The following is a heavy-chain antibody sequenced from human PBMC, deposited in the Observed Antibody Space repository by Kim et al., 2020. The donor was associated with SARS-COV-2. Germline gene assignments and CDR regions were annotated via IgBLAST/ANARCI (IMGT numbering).Heavy chain of an antibody. V-gene: IGHV3-11*01. J-gene: IGHJ6*02. Sequence: GGSLRLSCAASGFTFSDYHMTWIRQAPGKGLEWLSHISSRGSVMYYADSVKGRFTISRDNAKNSLFLQMNSLRAEDTAVYYCARENVVVVPSAIFDGYRYYGMDVWGQGTTVTVFS. D-gene: IGHD2-2*01. CDR2: ISSRGSVM. CDR1: GFTFSDYH. CDR3: ARENVVVVPSAIFDGYRYYGMDV.